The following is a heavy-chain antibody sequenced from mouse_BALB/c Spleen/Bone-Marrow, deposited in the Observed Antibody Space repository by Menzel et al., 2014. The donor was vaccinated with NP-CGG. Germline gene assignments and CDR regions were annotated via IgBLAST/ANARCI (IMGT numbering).Heavy chain of an antibody. CDR1: GFAFSGYD. V-gene: IGHV5-12-1*01. D-gene: IGHD2-2*01. CDR2: ISSGGSNT. CDR3: ARQRGYAYAMDY. Sequence: EVKLVESGGGLVKPGGSLKLSCAASGFAFSGYDMSWVRQTPEKRLEWVAYISSGGSNTYYPDTVKGRFTISRDNAKNTQYLQMNSLKSEGTAMYYCARQRGYAYAMDYWGQGTSVTVSS. J-gene: IGHJ4*01.